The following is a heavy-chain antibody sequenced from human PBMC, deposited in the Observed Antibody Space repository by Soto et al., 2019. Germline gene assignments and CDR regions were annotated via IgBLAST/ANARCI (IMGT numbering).Heavy chain of an antibody. D-gene: IGHD3-10*01. CDR2: IYWDDDK. J-gene: IGHJ5*02. V-gene: IGHV2-5*02. CDR3: AHSLMLLGELIVDP. CDR1: GISLSTSGVG. Sequence: QITLKESGPTLVKPTQTLTLTCTFSGISLSTSGVGVGWIRQPPGKTLEWLALIYWDDDKLYSPSLKRRLTITKDTSKNHVVLTMTNMDPVDTATYYCAHSLMLLGELIVDPWGQGNVVTVSS.